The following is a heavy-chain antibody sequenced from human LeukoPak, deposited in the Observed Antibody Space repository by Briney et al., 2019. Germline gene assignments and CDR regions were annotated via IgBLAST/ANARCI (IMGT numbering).Heavy chain of an antibody. CDR3: ARGITVTPFDY. CDR1: GGSISSYY. CDR2: IYYSGST. Sequence: SETLSLTCTVSGGSISSYYCSWIRQPPGKGLEWIGYIYYSGSTNYNPSLKSRVTISVDTSKNQFSLKLSSVTAADTAVYYCARGITVTPFDYWGQGTLVTVSS. J-gene: IGHJ4*02. D-gene: IGHD4-11*01. V-gene: IGHV4-59*01.